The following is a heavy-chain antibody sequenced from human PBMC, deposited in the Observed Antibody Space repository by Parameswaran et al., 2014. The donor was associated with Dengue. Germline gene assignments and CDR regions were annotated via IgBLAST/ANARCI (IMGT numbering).Heavy chain of an antibody. D-gene: IGHD3-9*01. Sequence: APGQGLEWMGWISAYNGNTNYAQKLQGRVTMTTDTSTSTAYMELRSLRSDDTAVYYCARGPILRYFDWSSPPNYYYYGMDVWGQGTTVTVSS. CDR3: ARGPILRYFDWSSPPNYYYYGMDV. J-gene: IGHJ6*02. CDR2: ISAYNGNT. V-gene: IGHV1-18*01.